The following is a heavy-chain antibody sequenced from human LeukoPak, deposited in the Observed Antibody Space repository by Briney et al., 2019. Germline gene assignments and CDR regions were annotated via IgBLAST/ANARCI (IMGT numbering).Heavy chain of an antibody. Sequence: SETLSLTCTVSGGSISSYYWSWIRQPPGKGLEWIGYIYYSGSTSYNPSLKSRVTISVDTSKNQFSLKLSSVTAADTAVYYCAQGYCSGGSCLGYFQHWGQGTLVTVSS. CDR3: AQGYCSGGSCLGYFQH. D-gene: IGHD2-15*01. CDR1: GGSISSYY. J-gene: IGHJ1*01. CDR2: IYYSGST. V-gene: IGHV4-59*01.